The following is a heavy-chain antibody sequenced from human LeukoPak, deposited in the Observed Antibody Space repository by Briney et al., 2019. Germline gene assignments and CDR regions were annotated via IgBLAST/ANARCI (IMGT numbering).Heavy chain of an antibody. CDR3: ARRLGMDYGGNSVHAFDI. Sequence: SETLSLTCTVSGGSISSSSYYWGWIRQPPGKGLEWIGSIYYSGSTYYNPSLKSRVTISVDTSKNQFSLKLSSVTAADTAVYYCARRLGMDYGGNSVHAFDIWGQGTMVTVSS. J-gene: IGHJ3*02. D-gene: IGHD4-23*01. V-gene: IGHV4-39*01. CDR2: IYYSGST. CDR1: GGSISSSSYY.